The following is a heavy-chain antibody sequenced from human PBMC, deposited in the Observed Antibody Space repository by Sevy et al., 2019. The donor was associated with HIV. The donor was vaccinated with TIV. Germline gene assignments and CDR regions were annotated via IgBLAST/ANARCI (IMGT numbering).Heavy chain of an antibody. CDR2: IKSKTDGGTT. J-gene: IGHJ6*02. CDR1: GFTFSNAW. Sequence: GGSLRLSCAASGFTFSNAWMSWVRQAPGKGLEWVGRIKSKTDGGTTDYAAPVKGRFTISRDDSKNKLYLQMNSLKTEDTAVYYCTTDPPTTVTTPHYYYYYGMDVWGQGTTVTVSS. CDR3: TTDPPTTVTTPHYYYYYGMDV. D-gene: IGHD4-17*01. V-gene: IGHV3-15*01.